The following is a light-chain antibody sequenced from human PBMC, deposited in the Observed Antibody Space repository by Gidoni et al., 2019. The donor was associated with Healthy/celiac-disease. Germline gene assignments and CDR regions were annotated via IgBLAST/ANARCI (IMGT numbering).Light chain of an antibody. CDR3: QQYGSSPPTT. CDR2: GAS. V-gene: IGKV3-20*01. CDR1: QSVSSSY. Sequence: EIVLTQSPGTLSLSPGERATLSCRASQSVSSSYVAWYQQKPGQAPSLLIYGASSRATGIPDRFSGSGSVTDFTLTISRLEPEDFAVYYCQQYGSSPPTTFGQGTKVEIK. J-gene: IGKJ1*01.